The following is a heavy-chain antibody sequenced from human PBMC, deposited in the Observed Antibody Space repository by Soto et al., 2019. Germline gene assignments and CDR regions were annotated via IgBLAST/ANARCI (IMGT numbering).Heavy chain of an antibody. V-gene: IGHV4-59*01. CDR2: LXXXGRX. Sequence: TXXTLSLTCTVSGGSISSYYWSWIRQPPGXXXXXXXXLXXXGRXXYKXXXXXXXKXXLDXXXNKFSLKLRYVTDADTAVYYCANFNWYLDLWGRGTLVNVSS. J-gene: IGHJ2*01. CDR1: GGSISSYY. CDR3: ANFNWYLDL.